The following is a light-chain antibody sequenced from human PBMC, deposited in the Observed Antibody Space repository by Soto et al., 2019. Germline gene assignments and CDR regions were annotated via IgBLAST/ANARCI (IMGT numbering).Light chain of an antibody. Sequence: DIQITHSPPSLSASVGDRVTITCRSSQSIANYLYWYQQQPGKAPKLLIYSTSTLQTEVPSRFSGSGSGTDFTLTINSLQPEDFGTYYCQQSYSFPRTLGQGTKVDIK. J-gene: IGKJ1*01. V-gene: IGKV1-39*01. CDR1: QSIANY. CDR2: STS. CDR3: QQSYSFPRT.